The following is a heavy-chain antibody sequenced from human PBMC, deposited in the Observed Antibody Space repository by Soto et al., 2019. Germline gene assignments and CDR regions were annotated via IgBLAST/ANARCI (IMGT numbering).Heavy chain of an antibody. V-gene: IGHV4-34*01. J-gene: IGHJ4*02. Sequence: PSETLSLTCAVYGGSFSGYDWTWIRQPPGTGLEWIGEINHSGSSNYNPSLKSRVTISVDTSKNQFSLKLTSVTAADTAVYYCARDKIRGLFYYWGQGSLVIVSS. CDR3: ARDKIRGLFYY. CDR1: GGSFSGYD. CDR2: INHSGSS. D-gene: IGHD3-3*02.